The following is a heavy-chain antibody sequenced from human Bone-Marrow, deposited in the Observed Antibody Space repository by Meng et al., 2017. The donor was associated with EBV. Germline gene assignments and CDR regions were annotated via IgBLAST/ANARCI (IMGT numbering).Heavy chain of an antibody. D-gene: IGHD6-19*01. Sequence: QWRLRESGPGRVKPSGTLSLTCAVSGGSINSSNCCVWVRQPPGKGLGCIGEIYHSGGTNPSLQSRVTISVDKAKNHFPLKLRSVTAADTAVYYCARNLLALAVNEDYFDFWGQGSLVTVSS. J-gene: IGHJ4*02. CDR3: ARNLLALAVNEDYFDF. V-gene: IGHV4-4*02. CDR1: GGSINSSNC. CDR2: IYHSGGT.